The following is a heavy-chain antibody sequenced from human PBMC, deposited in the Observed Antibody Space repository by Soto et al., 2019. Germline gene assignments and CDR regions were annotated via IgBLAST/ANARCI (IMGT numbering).Heavy chain of an antibody. J-gene: IGHJ6*02. CDR3: ARTTIPAARYTYHYRMNL. CDR2: INRSGST. D-gene: IGHD6-6*01. V-gene: IGHV4-34*01. CDR1: Y. Sequence: YLSWILQPQRKGLEWIGEINRSGSTNYSPSLRSRVTISVDTSKTQFSLQLTSVTAADTAVYYCARTTIPAARYTYHYRMNLWGQGPTVT.